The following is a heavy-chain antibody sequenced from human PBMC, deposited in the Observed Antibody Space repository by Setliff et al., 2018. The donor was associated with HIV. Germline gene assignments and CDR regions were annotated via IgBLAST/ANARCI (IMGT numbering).Heavy chain of an antibody. V-gene: IGHV4-4*07. D-gene: IGHD2-8*01. CDR3: ARARRYCPNGVCFIRPGYSDL. Sequence: SSETLSLTCTVSGGSISSHYWSWIRQPAGKGLEWIGHVYSSGSTDYNPSLKSRVTISLDTSNNQFSLRLRSVTAADTAVFYCARARRYCPNGVCFIRPGYSDLWGRGTLVTVSS. J-gene: IGHJ2*01. CDR2: VYSSGST. CDR1: GGSISSHY.